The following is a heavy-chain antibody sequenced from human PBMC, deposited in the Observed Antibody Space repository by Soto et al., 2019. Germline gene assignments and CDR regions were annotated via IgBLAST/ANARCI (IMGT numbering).Heavy chain of an antibody. CDR1: GYSFTSYW. Sequence: PGESLKISCKGSGYSFTSYWISWVRQMPGKGLGWMGRIDPSDSYTNYSPSFQGHVTISADKSISTAYLQWSSLKASDTAMYYCARGIVVVPAAILPNYYYYGMDVWAKGPRSPSP. CDR2: IDPSDSYT. D-gene: IGHD2-2*01. CDR3: ARGIVVVPAAILPNYYYYGMDV. V-gene: IGHV5-10-1*01. J-gene: IGHJ6*02.